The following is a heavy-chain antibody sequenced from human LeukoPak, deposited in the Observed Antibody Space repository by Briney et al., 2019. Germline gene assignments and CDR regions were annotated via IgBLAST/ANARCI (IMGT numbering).Heavy chain of an antibody. V-gene: IGHV4-38-2*01. CDR2: IYHSGST. J-gene: IGHJ5*02. D-gene: IGHD6-13*01. CDR3: ASLLIAAAGTSFWFDP. CDR1: GYSISSGYY. Sequence: SETLSLTCAVSGYSISSGYYWGWIRQPPGKGLEWIGSIYHSGSTYYNPSLKSRVTISVDTSKNQFSLKLSSVTAADTAVYYCASLLIAAAGTSFWFDPWGQGTLVTVSS.